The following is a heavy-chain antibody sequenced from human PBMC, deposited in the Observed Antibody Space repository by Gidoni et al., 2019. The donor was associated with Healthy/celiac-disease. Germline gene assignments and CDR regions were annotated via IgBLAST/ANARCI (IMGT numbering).Heavy chain of an antibody. Sequence: VQLVQSGAEVKKPGESLRISCKCSGYSFTNYWIGWVRQMPGKGLEWMAIIYPDDSDTRYSPSFQGQVTISADKSTSTAYLQWSSLKASDTAMYYCARLEGYALSLSAFDIWGQGTMVTVSS. D-gene: IGHD5-12*01. CDR2: IYPDDSDT. CDR1: GYSFTNYW. V-gene: IGHV5-51*01. J-gene: IGHJ3*02. CDR3: ARLEGYALSLSAFDI.